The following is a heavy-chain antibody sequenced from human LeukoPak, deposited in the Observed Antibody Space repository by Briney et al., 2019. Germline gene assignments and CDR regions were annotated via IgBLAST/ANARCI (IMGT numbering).Heavy chain of an antibody. CDR3: ARGDSWDGSYFDY. D-gene: IGHD1-26*01. CDR1: GYSISSGYY. J-gene: IGHJ4*02. V-gene: IGHV4-38-2*02. Sequence: SETLSLTCTVSGYSISSGYYWGWIRQPPGKGLEWIGSIYHSGSTYYNPSPKSRVTISVDTSKNQFSLKLSSVTAADTAVYYCARGDSWDGSYFDYWGQGTLVTVSS. CDR2: IYHSGST.